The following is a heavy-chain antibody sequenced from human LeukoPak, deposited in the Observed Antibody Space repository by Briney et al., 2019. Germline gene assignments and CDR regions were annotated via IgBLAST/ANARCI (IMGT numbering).Heavy chain of an antibody. V-gene: IGHV3-21*01. D-gene: IGHD2-21*01. J-gene: IGHJ6*03. CDR1: GFTFSSYS. CDR2: ISSSSSYI. Sequence: GGSLRLSCAASGFTFSSYSMNWVLQAPGKGLEWVSSISSSSSYIYYADSVKGRFTISRDNAKNSLYLQMNSLRAEDTAVYYCAGDDIVVVSPTDTYYYYYYMDVWGKGTTVTVSS. CDR3: AGDDIVVVSPTDTYYYYYYMDV.